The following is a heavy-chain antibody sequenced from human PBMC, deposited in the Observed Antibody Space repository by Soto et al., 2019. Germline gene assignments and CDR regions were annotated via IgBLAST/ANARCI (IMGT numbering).Heavy chain of an antibody. CDR3: ARDPHIWKQWLAKSPNYYYGMDV. CDR1: GFTFSSYG. J-gene: IGHJ6*02. D-gene: IGHD6-19*01. CDR2: IWYDGSNK. V-gene: IGHV3-33*01. Sequence: QVQLVESGGGVVQPGRSLRLSCAASGFTFSSYGMHWVRQAPGKGLEWVAVIWYDGSNKYYADSVKGRFTISRDNSKNTLYLQMNSLRAEDTAVYYCARDPHIWKQWLAKSPNYYYGMDVWGQGTTVTVSS.